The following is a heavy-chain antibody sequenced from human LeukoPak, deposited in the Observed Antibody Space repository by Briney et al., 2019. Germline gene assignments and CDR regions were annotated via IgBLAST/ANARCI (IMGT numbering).Heavy chain of an antibody. D-gene: IGHD2-2*01. CDR3: ARVPAASHYYYYYMDV. V-gene: IGHV1-18*01. Sequence: GASVKVSCKASGYTFTSYGISWVRQAPGQGLEWMGWTSAYNGNTNYAQNLQGSVTMTTDTSTSTAYMELRSLRSDDTAVYYCARVPAASHYYYYYMDVWGKGTTVTVSS. CDR1: GYTFTSYG. CDR2: TSAYNGNT. J-gene: IGHJ6*03.